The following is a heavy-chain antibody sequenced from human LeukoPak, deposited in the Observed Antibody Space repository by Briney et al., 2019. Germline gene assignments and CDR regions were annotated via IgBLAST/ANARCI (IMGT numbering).Heavy chain of an antibody. CDR1: GNSFTSYW. CDR3: ARRDDYGDYDDYFDY. CDR2: IYPGDSDT. V-gene: IGHV5-51*01. Sequence: GESLKISCKGSGNSFTSYWIGWVRQMPGKGLEWMGIIYPGDSDTRYSPSFQGQVTISADKSIGTAYLQWSSLKASDTAMYYCARRDDYGDYDDYFDYWGQGTLVTVSS. J-gene: IGHJ4*02. D-gene: IGHD4-17*01.